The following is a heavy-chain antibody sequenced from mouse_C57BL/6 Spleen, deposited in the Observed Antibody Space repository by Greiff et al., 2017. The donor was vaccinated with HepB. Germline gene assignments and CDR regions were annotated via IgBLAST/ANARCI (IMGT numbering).Heavy chain of an antibody. V-gene: IGHV5-17*01. Sequence: DVQLVESGGGLVKPGGSLKLSCAASGFTFSDYGMHWVRQAPEKGLEWVAYISSGSSTNYYADTVKGRFTISRDNAKNTLFLQMTSLRSEDTAMYYCAITTVVAPAMDYWGQGTSVTVSS. CDR1: GFTFSDYG. CDR3: AITTVVAPAMDY. D-gene: IGHD1-1*01. J-gene: IGHJ4*01. CDR2: ISSGSSTN.